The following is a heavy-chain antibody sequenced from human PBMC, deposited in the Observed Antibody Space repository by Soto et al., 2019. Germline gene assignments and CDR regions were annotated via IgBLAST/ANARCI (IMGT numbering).Heavy chain of an antibody. Sequence: QVQLVESGGGVVQPGRSLRLSCAASGFTFSSYGMHWVRQAPGKGLEWVAVISYDGSNKYYADSVKGRFTISRDNSKNALYLQMNSLRAEDTAVYYCAKDVGPPNVYYFDYWGQGTLVTVSS. CDR2: ISYDGSNK. D-gene: IGHD2-15*01. J-gene: IGHJ4*02. CDR3: AKDVGPPNVYYFDY. V-gene: IGHV3-30*18. CDR1: GFTFSSYG.